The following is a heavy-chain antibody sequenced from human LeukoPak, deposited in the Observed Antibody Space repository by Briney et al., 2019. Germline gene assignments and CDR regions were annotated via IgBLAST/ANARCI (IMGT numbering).Heavy chain of an antibody. D-gene: IGHD5-18*01. V-gene: IGHV4-61*02. Sequence: SQTLSLTCTVSGGSISSGGYYWSWIRQPAGKGLEWIGRIYTSGSTNYNPSLKSRVTMSVDTSKNQFSLKLSSVTAADTAVYYCAGSLELWFDYWGQGTLVTVSS. CDR2: IYTSGST. CDR1: GGSISSGGYY. CDR3: AGSLELWFDY. J-gene: IGHJ4*02.